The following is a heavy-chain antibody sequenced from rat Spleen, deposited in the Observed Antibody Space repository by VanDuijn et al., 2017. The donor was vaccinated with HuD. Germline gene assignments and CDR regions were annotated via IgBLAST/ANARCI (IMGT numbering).Heavy chain of an antibody. CDR2: ISYDGSST. D-gene: IGHD2-5*01. CDR1: GFTFSDYY. CDR3: TRGGYFRY. V-gene: IGHV5-20*01. Sequence: EVELVESGGGLVQPGRSVRLSCAASGFTFSDYYMAWVRQAPTKGLEGVATISYDGSSTYYRDSVKGRFTISRDTAQNILYLQMNSPRTEDTATYYCTRGGYFRYWGQGVMVTVSS. J-gene: IGHJ2*01.